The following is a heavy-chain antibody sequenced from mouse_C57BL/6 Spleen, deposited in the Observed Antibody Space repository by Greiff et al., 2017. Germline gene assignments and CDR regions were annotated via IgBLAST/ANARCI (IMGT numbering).Heavy chain of an antibody. V-gene: IGHV1-15*01. CDR1: GYTFTDYE. CDR3: TRRGDD. Sequence: VLLQQSGAELVRPGASVTLSCKASGYTFTDYEMYWVKQTPVHGLEWIGTIVPETGGTAYNKKFKGKAILTADKSSSTNYMELRSLTSGDSAVYYCTRRGDDWGQGTTLTVSS. CDR2: IVPETGGT. J-gene: IGHJ2*01.